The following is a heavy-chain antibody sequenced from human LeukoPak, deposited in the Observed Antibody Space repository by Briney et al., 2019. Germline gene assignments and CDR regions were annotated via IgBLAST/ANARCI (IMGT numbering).Heavy chain of an antibody. CDR1: GGSISSYY. CDR3: ARAGDIVATMTPDY. CDR2: IYYSGST. D-gene: IGHD5-12*01. Sequence: SETLSLTCTVSGGSISSYYWSWIRQPPGKGLEWIGYIYYSGSTNYNPSHKSRVTISVDTSKNQFSLKLSSVTAAGTAVYYCARAGDIVATMTPDYWGQGTLVTVSS. V-gene: IGHV4-59*01. J-gene: IGHJ4*02.